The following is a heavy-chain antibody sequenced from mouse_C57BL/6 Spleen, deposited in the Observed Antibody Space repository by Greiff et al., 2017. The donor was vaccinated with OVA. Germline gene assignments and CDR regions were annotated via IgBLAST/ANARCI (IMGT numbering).Heavy chain of an antibody. V-gene: IGHV1-50*01. CDR2: IDPSDSYT. CDR1: GYTFTSYW. CDR3: ARYLLWGYFDV. D-gene: IGHD2-10*01. J-gene: IGHJ1*03. Sequence: QVQLQQPGAELVKPGASVKLSCKASGYTFTSYWMQWVKQRPGQGLEWIGEIDPSDSYTNYNQKFKGKATLTVDTSSSTAYMQLSSLTSEDSAVYYCARYLLWGYFDVWGTGTTVTVSS.